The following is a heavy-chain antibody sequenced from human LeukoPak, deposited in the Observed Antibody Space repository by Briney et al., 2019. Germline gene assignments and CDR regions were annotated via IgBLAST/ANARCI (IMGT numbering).Heavy chain of an antibody. D-gene: IGHD3-22*01. CDR3: ARGGQYYYDSSGYLAY. CDR2: INHSGST. CDR1: GGSFSGYY. Sequence: SETLSLTCAVYGGSFSGYYWSWIRQPPGKGLEWIGEINHSGSTNYNPSLKSRVTISVDTSKNQFSLKLSSVPAADTAVYYCARGGQYYYDSSGYLAYWGQGTLVTVSS. J-gene: IGHJ4*02. V-gene: IGHV4-34*01.